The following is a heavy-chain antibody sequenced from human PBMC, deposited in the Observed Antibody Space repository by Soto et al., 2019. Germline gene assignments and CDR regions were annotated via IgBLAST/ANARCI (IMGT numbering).Heavy chain of an antibody. CDR2: IYYSGST. J-gene: IGHJ4*02. V-gene: IGHV4-30-4*07. D-gene: IGHD3-16*01. CDR1: AGSLSTGDFS. Sequence: SETLSLTCAVSAGSLSTGDFSWNWLRQQPGKGLEYIGYIYYSGSTYYNPSLQSRVTISGDTSKNQFSLKLNSVTAADTAVYHCARLIRQYEYVRASCSFDYRGQGTLVTVSS. CDR3: ARLIRQYEYVRASCSFDY.